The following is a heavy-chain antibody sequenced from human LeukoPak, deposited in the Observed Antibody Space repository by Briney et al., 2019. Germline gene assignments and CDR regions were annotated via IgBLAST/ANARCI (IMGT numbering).Heavy chain of an antibody. CDR2: IWYDGCNK. CDR1: GFTFSSYG. Sequence: GGSLRLSCAASGFTFSSYGMHWVRQAPGKGLEWVAVIWYDGCNKYYADSVKGRFTISRDNSKNTLYLQMNSLRAEDTAVYYCAKDRRGSQIDYWGQGTLVTVSS. J-gene: IGHJ4*02. D-gene: IGHD3-10*01. V-gene: IGHV3-33*06. CDR3: AKDRRGSQIDY.